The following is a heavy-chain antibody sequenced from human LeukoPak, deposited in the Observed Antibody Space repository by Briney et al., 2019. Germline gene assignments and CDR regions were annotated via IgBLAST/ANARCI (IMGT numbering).Heavy chain of an antibody. CDR3: ARQARYCGGGTCFDS. D-gene: IGHD2-15*01. Sequence: SQTLSLTCTVSGGSISSGDYYWSWIRQPPGKGLEWTGYIYYSGSTNYNPSLKSRVSISVDTSKNQFSLNLSSVTAADTAVYYCARQARYCGGGTCFDSWGQGTLVTVSS. V-gene: IGHV4-30-4*01. CDR2: IYYSGST. J-gene: IGHJ4*02. CDR1: GGSISSGDYY.